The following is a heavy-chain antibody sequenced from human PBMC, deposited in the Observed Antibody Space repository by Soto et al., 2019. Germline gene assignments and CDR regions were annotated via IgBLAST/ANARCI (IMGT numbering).Heavy chain of an antibody. CDR2: IWYDGSNK. V-gene: IGHV3-33*01. J-gene: IGHJ5*02. Sequence: GGPLRLSCAASGFTFSSYGMHWVRQAPGKGLEWVAVIWYDGSNKYYADSVKGRFTISRDNSKNTLYLQMNSLRAEDTAVYCCARVRYSYGSGNWFDPWGQGTLVTVSS. CDR3: ARVRYSYGSGNWFDP. D-gene: IGHD5-18*01. CDR1: GFTFSSYG.